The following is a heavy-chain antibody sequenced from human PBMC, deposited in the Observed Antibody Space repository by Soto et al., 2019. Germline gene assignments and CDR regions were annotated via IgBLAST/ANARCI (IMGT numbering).Heavy chain of an antibody. D-gene: IGHD5-18*01. CDR1: GGSISSSNW. CDR2: IYHSGST. CDR3: ATSGRYSYGFGPISFDWFDH. V-gene: IGHV4-4*02. J-gene: IGHJ5*02. Sequence: ASETLSLTCAVSGGSISSSNWWSWVRQPPGKGLEWIGEIYHSGSTNYNPSLKSRVTISVDKSKNQFSLKLSSVTAADTAVYYCATSGRYSYGFGPISFDWFDHWGQGTLVTVSS.